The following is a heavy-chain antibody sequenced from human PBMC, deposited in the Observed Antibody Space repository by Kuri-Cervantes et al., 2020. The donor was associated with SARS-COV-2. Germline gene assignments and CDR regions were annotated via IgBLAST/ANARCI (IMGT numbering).Heavy chain of an antibody. Sequence: GESLKISCAASGFTFSSHSMHWVRQAPGKGLEWVAVISYDGSNKYYADSVKGLFPISRDNSKNPLYLQMNSLRAEDTAVYYCAKDPVAGTWCDNFAYWGQGTLVTVSS. D-gene: IGHD6-19*01. V-gene: IGHV3-30-3*01. CDR1: GFTFSSHS. CDR3: AKDPVAGTWCDNFAY. CDR2: ISYDGSNK. J-gene: IGHJ4*02.